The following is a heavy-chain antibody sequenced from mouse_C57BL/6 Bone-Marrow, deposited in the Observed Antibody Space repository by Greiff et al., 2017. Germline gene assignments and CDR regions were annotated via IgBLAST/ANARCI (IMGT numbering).Heavy chain of an antibody. CDR2: ISSGGDYI. J-gene: IGHJ4*01. CDR1: GFTFSSYA. V-gene: IGHV5-9-1*02. CDR3: TREGFSMDY. Sequence: DVQLQESGEGLVKPGGSLKLSCAASGFTFSSYAMSWVRQTPEKRLEGVAYISSGGDYIYYADTVKGRFTISRDNARKTLYLQMSSLKSEDTSMYYCTREGFSMDYWGQGTSVTVSS.